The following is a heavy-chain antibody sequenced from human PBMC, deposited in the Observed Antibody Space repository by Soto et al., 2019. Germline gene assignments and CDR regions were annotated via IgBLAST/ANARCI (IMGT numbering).Heavy chain of an antibody. V-gene: IGHV1-69*01. CDR1: GGTFSIYA. D-gene: IGHD6-19*01. Sequence: SVKVACKASGGTFSIYAISWVRQAPGQGLEWMGGIIPIFGTANYAQKFQGRVTITADESTSTAYMELSSLRSEDTAVYYCARDLGVAGPNDAFDIWGQGTMVTVSS. CDR3: ARDLGVAGPNDAFDI. CDR2: IIPIFGTA. J-gene: IGHJ3*02.